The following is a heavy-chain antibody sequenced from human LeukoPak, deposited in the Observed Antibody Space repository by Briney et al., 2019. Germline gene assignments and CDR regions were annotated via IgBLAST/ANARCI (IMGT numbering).Heavy chain of an antibody. J-gene: IGHJ3*02. Sequence: SETLSLTCTVSGGSISSSSYYWGWIRQPPGKGLEWIGSIYYSGSTYYNPSLKSRVTISVDTSKNQFSLKLSSVTAADTAVYYCARGGISEMYAFDIWGQGTMVTVSS. CDR3: ARGGISEMYAFDI. CDR1: GGSISSSSYY. V-gene: IGHV4-39*01. CDR2: IYYSGST. D-gene: IGHD3-16*01.